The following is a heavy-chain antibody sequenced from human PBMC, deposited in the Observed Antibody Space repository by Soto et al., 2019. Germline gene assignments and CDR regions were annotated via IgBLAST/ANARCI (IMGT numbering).Heavy chain of an antibody. CDR3: ARLWGLDRNYYYYGMDV. D-gene: IGHD3-16*01. CDR2: IIPIFGTA. J-gene: IGHJ6*02. V-gene: IGHV1-69*06. Sequence: QVQLVQSGAEVKKPGSSVKVSCKASGGTFSSYAISWVRQAPGQGLEWMGGIIPIFGTANYAQKFQGRVTITADKSTSTAYMELSSLRSEDTAVYYCARLWGLDRNYYYYGMDVWGQGTTVTVSS. CDR1: GGTFSSYA.